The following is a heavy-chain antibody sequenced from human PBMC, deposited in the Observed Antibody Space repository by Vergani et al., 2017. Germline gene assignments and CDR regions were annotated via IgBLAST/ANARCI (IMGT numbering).Heavy chain of an antibody. J-gene: IGHJ4*02. CDR3: ARAEGIAVAGTFDY. Sequence: QLQLQESGPGLVKPSETLSLTCTVSGGSISSSSYYWGWIRQPPGKGLEWIGSIYYSGSTYYNPSLKSRVTISVDTSKNQFSLKLSSVTAADTAVYYCARAEGIAVAGTFDYWGQGTLVTVSS. D-gene: IGHD6-19*01. CDR1: GGSISSSSYY. CDR2: IYYSGST. V-gene: IGHV4-39*01.